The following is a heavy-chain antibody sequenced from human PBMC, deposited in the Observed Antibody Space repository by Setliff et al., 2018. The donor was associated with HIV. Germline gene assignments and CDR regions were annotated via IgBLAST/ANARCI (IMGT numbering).Heavy chain of an antibody. J-gene: IGHJ6*03. D-gene: IGHD6-13*01. CDR3: ARATTGYSSIWYRNGLTYYYYMDV. V-gene: IGHV4-59*11. CDR1: GVSISSHY. CDR2: IYYSGST. Sequence: PSETLSLTCTVSGVSISSHYWSWIRQPPGKGLEWIGYIYYSGSTNYNPSLKSRVTISVHTSKNQFSLKLSSVTAADTAIFYCARATTGYSSIWYRNGLTYYYYMDVWGRGTKVTVSS.